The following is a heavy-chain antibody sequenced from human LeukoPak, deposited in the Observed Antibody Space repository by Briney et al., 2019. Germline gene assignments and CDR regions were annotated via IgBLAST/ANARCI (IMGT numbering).Heavy chain of an antibody. CDR3: ARESSYYYGSGSY. J-gene: IGHJ4*02. Sequence: SETLSLTCTVSGGSISSGSYYWSWIRQPAGKGLEWIGRIYTSGSTNYNPSLKSRVTISVDTSKNQFSLKLSFVTAADTAVYYCARESSYYYGSGSYWGQGTLVTVSS. V-gene: IGHV4-61*02. D-gene: IGHD3-10*01. CDR1: GGSISSGSYY. CDR2: IYTSGST.